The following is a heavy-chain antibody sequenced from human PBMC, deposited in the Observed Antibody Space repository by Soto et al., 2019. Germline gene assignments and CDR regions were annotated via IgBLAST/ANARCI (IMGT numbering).Heavy chain of an antibody. CDR1: GFDFGDYS. Sequence: GGSLRLSCAASGFDFGDYSFHWVRQAPGKGLEWISYISFSSQTIYYADSVKGRFTVSRDNAKKSLYLQMDTLRVEDTAVYYCARASSGYDLGDDFWGQGTLVTVSS. CDR2: ISFSSQTI. CDR3: ARASSGYDLGDDF. V-gene: IGHV3-48*01. J-gene: IGHJ4*02. D-gene: IGHD5-12*01.